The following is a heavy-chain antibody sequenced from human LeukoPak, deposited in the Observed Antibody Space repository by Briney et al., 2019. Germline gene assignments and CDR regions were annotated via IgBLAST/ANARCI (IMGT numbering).Heavy chain of an antibody. CDR1: GDSISSSY. Sequence: SETLSLTCSVSGDSISSSYWSWIRQPPGRGLEWIAYIFYSGGTNYNPSLKSRVTMSLDTSKYQVSLTLSSVTAADTAVYFCARVIILTGYYAFDVWGQGTMVTVSS. D-gene: IGHD3-9*01. J-gene: IGHJ3*01. CDR3: ARVIILTGYYAFDV. CDR2: IFYSGGT. V-gene: IGHV4-59*01.